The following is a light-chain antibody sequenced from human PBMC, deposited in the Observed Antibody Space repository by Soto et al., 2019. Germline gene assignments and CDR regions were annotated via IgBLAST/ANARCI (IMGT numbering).Light chain of an antibody. CDR2: GAS. Sequence: EIVLTQSPGTLSLSPGESATPSCKASESVYINSFAWYYQKPGQPPRLLIYGASTRATGIPDRISGSGSGTDFVLSINRLEVEDSGMYYCQQYGASPFTFGPGTRVDIK. CDR1: ESVYINS. V-gene: IGKV3-20*01. CDR3: QQYGASPFT. J-gene: IGKJ3*01.